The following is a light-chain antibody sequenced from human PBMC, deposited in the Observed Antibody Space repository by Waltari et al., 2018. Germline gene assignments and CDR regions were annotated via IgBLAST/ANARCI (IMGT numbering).Light chain of an antibody. CDR1: SSDVGGYNS. CDR2: DVS. V-gene: IGLV2-11*01. CDR3: CSYAGSYNLV. Sequence: QSALTQPRSVSGSPGQSVTIPCTGTSSDVGGYNSVSWYQQHPGKAPKFKIYDVSERPSGVPDRFSGSKSGNTASLTISGLQAEDEADYYCCSYAGSYNLVFGGGTKLTVL. J-gene: IGLJ2*01.